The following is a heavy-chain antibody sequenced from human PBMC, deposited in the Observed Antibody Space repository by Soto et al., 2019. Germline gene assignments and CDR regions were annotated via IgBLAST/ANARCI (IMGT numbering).Heavy chain of an antibody. V-gene: IGHV4-30-4*01. Sequence: SETLSLTCTVSGGSISSGDYYWSWIRQPPGKGLEWIGYIYYSGSTYYNPSLKSRVTISVDTSKNQFSLKLSSVTAADTAVYYCARVSGLIVAFDYWGQGTLVTV. CDR3: ARVSGLIVAFDY. CDR1: GGSISSGDYY. D-gene: IGHD2-15*01. CDR2: IYYSGST. J-gene: IGHJ4*02.